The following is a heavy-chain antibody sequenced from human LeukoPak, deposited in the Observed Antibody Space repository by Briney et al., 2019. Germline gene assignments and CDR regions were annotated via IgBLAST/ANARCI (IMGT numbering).Heavy chain of an antibody. D-gene: IGHD1-26*01. J-gene: IGHJ4*02. V-gene: IGHV3-33*01. CDR1: GFTFSSYG. CDR2: IWYDGSNE. Sequence: PGRSLRLSCAASGFTFSSYGMHWVRQAPGKGLEWVAVIWYDGSNEYYTDSVKGRFTISRDNSKNTLYLQMNSLRVGDTAVYYCARDVSGSYYNFDYWGQGTLVTVSS. CDR3: ARDVSGSYYNFDY.